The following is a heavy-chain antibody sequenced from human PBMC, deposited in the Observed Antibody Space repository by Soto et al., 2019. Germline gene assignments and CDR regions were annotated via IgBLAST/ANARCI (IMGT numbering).Heavy chain of an antibody. CDR1: GFTFSSYS. J-gene: IGHJ6*02. Sequence: HPGGSLRLSCAASGFTFSSYSMNWVRQAPGKGLEWVSYISSSSTIYYADSVKGRFTISRDNAKNSLYLQMNSLRDEDTAVYYCTSEGSHYYYYGMDVWGQGTTVTVSS. CDR3: TSEGSHYYYYGMDV. V-gene: IGHV3-48*02. CDR2: ISSSSTI.